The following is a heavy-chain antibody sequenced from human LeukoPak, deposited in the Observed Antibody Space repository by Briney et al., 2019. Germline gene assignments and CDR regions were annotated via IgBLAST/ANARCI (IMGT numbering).Heavy chain of an antibody. D-gene: IGHD6-13*01. Sequence: SGTLSLTCTVSGGSISSSSYYWGWIRQPPGKGLEWIGSIYYSGSTYYNPSLKSRVTISVDTSKNQFSLKLSSVTAADTAVYYCARVFKAHYSSNFVRAFDIWGQGGMGTVSS. CDR1: GGSISSSSYY. J-gene: IGHJ3*02. CDR3: ARVFKAHYSSNFVRAFDI. CDR2: IYYSGST. V-gene: IGHV4-39*07.